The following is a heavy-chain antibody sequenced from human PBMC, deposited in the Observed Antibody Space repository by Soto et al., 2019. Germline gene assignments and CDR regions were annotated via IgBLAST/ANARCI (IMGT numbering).Heavy chain of an antibody. CDR1: GGTFSSYA. Sequence: SVKVSCKASGGTFSSYAISWVRQAPGQGLEWMGGIIPIFGTANYAQKFQGRVTITADESTSTAYMELSSLRSEDTAVYYCGYGSGSYYNSPRYYYYGMDVWGQGTTVTVSS. D-gene: IGHD3-10*01. CDR2: IIPIFGTA. CDR3: GYGSGSYYNSPRYYYYGMDV. J-gene: IGHJ6*02. V-gene: IGHV1-69*13.